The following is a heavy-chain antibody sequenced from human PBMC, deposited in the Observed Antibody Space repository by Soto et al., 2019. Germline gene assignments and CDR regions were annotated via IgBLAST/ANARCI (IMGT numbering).Heavy chain of an antibody. CDR3: ARHNYGSGSTYFDY. CDR2: IYYSGST. V-gene: IGHV4-28*01. J-gene: IGHJ4*02. Sequence: SETLSLTCAVSGYSISSSNWWGWIRQPPGKGLEWIGYIYYSGSTNYNPSLKSRVTISVDTSKNQFSLKLNSMTAADTAVYYCARHNYGSGSTYFDYWGQGTLVTVSS. CDR1: GYSISSSNW. D-gene: IGHD3-10*01.